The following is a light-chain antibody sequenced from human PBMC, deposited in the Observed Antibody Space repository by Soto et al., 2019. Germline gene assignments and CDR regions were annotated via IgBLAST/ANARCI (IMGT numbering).Light chain of an antibody. J-gene: IGLJ3*02. CDR3: SSYTSSNSWV. CDR2: EVS. CDR1: TSDVGGYNH. V-gene: IGLV2-14*01. Sequence: QSALTQPASVSGSPGQSITISCTGTTSDVGGYNHVSWYQQHPGKAPKLMIYEVSNRPSGVSNRFSGSKSGNTASLTISGLQAEDEADYYCSSYTSSNSWVFAVGTKVTVL.